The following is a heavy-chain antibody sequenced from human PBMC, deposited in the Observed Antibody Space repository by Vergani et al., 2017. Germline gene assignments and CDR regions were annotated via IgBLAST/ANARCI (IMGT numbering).Heavy chain of an antibody. CDR3: AKNLGTYYYGSGSPLDY. CDR2: ISGSGGST. J-gene: IGHJ4*02. Sequence: EVQLLESGGGLVQPGGSLRLSCAASGFTFSSYAMRWVRQAPGKGLEWVSAISGSGGSTYYADSVKGRFTISRDNSKNTLYLQMNSLRAEDTAVYYCAKNLGTYYYGSGSPLDYWGQGTLVTVSS. CDR1: GFTFSSYA. V-gene: IGHV3-23*01. D-gene: IGHD3-10*01.